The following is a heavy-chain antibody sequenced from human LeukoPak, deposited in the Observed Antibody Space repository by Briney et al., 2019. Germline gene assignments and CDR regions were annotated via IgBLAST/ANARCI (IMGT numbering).Heavy chain of an antibody. J-gene: IGHJ6*03. D-gene: IGHD3/OR15-3a*01. CDR2: INSDGSRT. V-gene: IGHV3-74*01. Sequence: GGSLRLSCAASGFTFNSYWMHWVRQVPGKGLVWVSRINSDGSRTNYVDSAKGRFTISRDNSKNSLYLQMNSLRTEDTALYYCAKSIFGRVNYYYYYMDVWGKGTTVTVSS. CDR1: GFTFNSYW. CDR3: AKSIFGRVNYYYYYMDV.